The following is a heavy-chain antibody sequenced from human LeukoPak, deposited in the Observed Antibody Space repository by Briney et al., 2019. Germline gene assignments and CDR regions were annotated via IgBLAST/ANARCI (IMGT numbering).Heavy chain of an antibody. J-gene: IGHJ3*02. CDR1: GGTFSSYA. Sequence: SVKVSCKASGGTFSSYAISWVRQAPGQGLEWMGGIIPIFGTANHAQKFQGRVTITTDESTSTAYMELSSLRSEDTAVYYCARYCSGGSCYSAFDIWGQGTMVTVSS. CDR3: ARYCSGGSCYSAFDI. V-gene: IGHV1-69*05. D-gene: IGHD2-15*01. CDR2: IIPIFGTA.